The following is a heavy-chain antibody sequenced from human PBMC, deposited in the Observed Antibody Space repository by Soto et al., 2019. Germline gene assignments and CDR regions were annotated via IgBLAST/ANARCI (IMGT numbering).Heavy chain of an antibody. J-gene: IGHJ4*02. V-gene: IGHV3-64D*06. Sequence: GGSLRLSCSASGFIFSESTIYWVRQVPGKGLEAISAVSTSGRSTYYADSVKDRFTISRDNSKNTLFLQMGRRRPEDTAIYYCVKQAHGLDGVAFDYGGQETQVTASS. D-gene: IGHD2-15*01. CDR1: GFIFSEST. CDR2: VSTSGRST. CDR3: VKQAHGLDGVAFDY.